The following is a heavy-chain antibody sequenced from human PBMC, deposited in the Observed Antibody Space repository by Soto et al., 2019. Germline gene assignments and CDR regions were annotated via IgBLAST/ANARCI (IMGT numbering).Heavy chain of an antibody. Sequence: QVQLVQSGAEVKKPGSSVKVSCKASGGTFSSYAISWVRQAPGQGLEWMGGIIPIFGTANYAQKFQGRVTITADXXKXTXXMELSSLRSEDTAVYYCARGQTHYDSSGYYDNFDYWGQGTLVTVSS. J-gene: IGHJ4*02. CDR1: GGTFSSYA. D-gene: IGHD3-22*01. CDR2: IIPIFGTA. V-gene: IGHV1-69*12. CDR3: ARGQTHYDSSGYYDNFDY.